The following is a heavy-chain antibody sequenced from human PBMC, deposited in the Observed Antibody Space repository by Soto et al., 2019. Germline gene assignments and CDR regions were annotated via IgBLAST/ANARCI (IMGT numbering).Heavy chain of an antibody. CDR2: INSDGSST. CDR3: ARGDFWSGYHLYYFDY. J-gene: IGHJ4*02. CDR1: GFTFSSYW. D-gene: IGHD3-3*01. Sequence: GGSLRLSCAASGFTFSSYWMHWVRQAPGKGLVWVSRINSDGSSTSYADSVKGRFTISRDNAKNTLYLQMNSLRAEDTAVYYCARGDFWSGYHLYYFDYWGQGTLVTVSS. V-gene: IGHV3-74*01.